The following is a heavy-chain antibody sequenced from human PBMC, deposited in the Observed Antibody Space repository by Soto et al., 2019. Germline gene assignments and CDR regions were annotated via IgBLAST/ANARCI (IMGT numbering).Heavy chain of an antibody. Sequence: LSLTCTVSGGSISSYYWSWIRQPPGKGLEWIGYIYYSGSTNYNPSLKSRVTISVDTSKNQFSLKLSSVTAADTAVYYSARVRGYSTGFDPWGQGTLVTVSS. CDR3: ARVRGYSTGFDP. CDR2: IYYSGST. D-gene: IGHD6-13*01. J-gene: IGHJ5*02. V-gene: IGHV4-59*01. CDR1: GGSISSYY.